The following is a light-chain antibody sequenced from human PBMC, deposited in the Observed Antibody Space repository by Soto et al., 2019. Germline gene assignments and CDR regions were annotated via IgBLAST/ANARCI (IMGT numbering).Light chain of an antibody. CDR1: QNVIHDSNSKNF. CDR2: WAS. V-gene: IGKV4-1*01. CDR3: QQYHTPPLT. J-gene: IGKJ4*01. Sequence: DIVLTQSPDSLAVSLGERATINCKSSQNVIHDSNSKNFLAWYQQKPGQPPKLLMYWASTRESGVPDRFSGSGSGTDFTRTISSLQAEDVAVYYCQQYHTPPLTFGGGNKVEIK.